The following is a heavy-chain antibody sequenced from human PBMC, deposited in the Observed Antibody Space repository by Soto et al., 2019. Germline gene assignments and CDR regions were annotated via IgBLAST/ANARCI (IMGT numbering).Heavy chain of an antibody. V-gene: IGHV1-69*02. J-gene: IGHJ4*02. D-gene: IGHD3-10*01. Sequence: QVQLVQSGAEVKKPGSSVKVSCKASGGTFSSYTISWVRQAPGQGLEWMGRIIPILGIANYAQKFQGRVTITADKSTSTAYMELSSLRSEDTAVYYCARYRYGSGGYFDYWGQGTLVTVSS. CDR2: IIPILGIA. CDR3: ARYRYGSGGYFDY. CDR1: GGTFSSYT.